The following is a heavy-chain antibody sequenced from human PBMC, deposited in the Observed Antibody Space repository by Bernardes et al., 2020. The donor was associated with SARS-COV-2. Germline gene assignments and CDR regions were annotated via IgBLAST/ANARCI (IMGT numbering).Heavy chain of an antibody. CDR2: ISGPGGTT. J-gene: IGHJ4*02. CDR1: GFSFSSYV. V-gene: IGHV3-23*01. Sequence: GGSLRLSCAASGFTSGFSFSSYVFNWVRQAPGKGPEWVSSISGPGGTTYYADSVKGRFTISRDNSKNTLYLQMTNLRVENTALYYCAKDSNYFSSSDYYPAPFDYWGQGTRVSVSS. CDR3: AKDSNYFSSSDYYPAPFDY. D-gene: IGHD2-2*01.